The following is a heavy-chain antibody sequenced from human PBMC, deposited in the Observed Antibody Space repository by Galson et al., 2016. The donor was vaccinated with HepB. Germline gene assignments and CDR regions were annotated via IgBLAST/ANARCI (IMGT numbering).Heavy chain of an antibody. D-gene: IGHD4-17*01. CDR2: IKQDGSGK. V-gene: IGHV3-7*03. CDR1: GFTFSTFW. J-gene: IGHJ4*02. CDR3: ARLYGDVTLFDY. Sequence: SLRLSCAASGFTFSTFWMTWVRQAPGKGLEWVANIKQDGSGKYYVDSVKGRFTISRDNAKNSVYLQMNSLRGDDTAVYYCARLYGDVTLFDYWGQGTLVTVSS.